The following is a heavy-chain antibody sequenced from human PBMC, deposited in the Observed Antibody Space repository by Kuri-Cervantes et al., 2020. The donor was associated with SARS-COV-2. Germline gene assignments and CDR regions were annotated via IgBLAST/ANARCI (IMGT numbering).Heavy chain of an antibody. V-gene: IGHV3-7*01. Sequence: GESLKISCAAPGFTFSSYWMSWVRQAPGKGLEWVANIKQDGSEKYYVDSVKGRFTISRDNAKNSLYLQMNSLRAEDTAVYYCARTTYGSGSYWDDAFDIWGQGTMVTVSS. CDR2: IKQDGSEK. CDR3: ARTTYGSGSYWDDAFDI. CDR1: GFTFSSYW. J-gene: IGHJ3*02. D-gene: IGHD3-10*01.